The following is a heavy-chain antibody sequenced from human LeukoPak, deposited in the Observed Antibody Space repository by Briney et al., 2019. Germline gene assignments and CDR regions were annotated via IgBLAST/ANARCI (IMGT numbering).Heavy chain of an antibody. CDR2: ISCSGGST. J-gene: IGHJ4*02. CDR3: AKCPVTTADYFDY. V-gene: IGHV3-23*01. CDR1: GFTFSSYA. D-gene: IGHD4-17*01. Sequence: PGGSLRLSCAAYGFTFSSYAMRWVRQAPGKGLEWVSAISCSGGSTYYADSVKGRFTISRDNSKNTLYLQMNSLRAEDTAVYYCAKCPVTTADYFDYWGQGTLVTVSS.